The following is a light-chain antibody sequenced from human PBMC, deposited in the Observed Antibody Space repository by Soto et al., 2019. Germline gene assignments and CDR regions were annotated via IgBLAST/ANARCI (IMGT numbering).Light chain of an antibody. J-gene: IGLJ1*01. CDR2: GNS. V-gene: IGLV1-40*01. CDR1: SSNIGAGYD. Sequence: QPVLTQPPSVSGAPGQRVTISCTWSSSNIGAGYDVHWYQQLPGTAPKLRIYGNSNRPAGVPDRFSGAKSGTSASLAITGLQADDEADYYCQSYDIILSGPYVFGTGTKVTVL. CDR3: QSYDIILSGPYV.